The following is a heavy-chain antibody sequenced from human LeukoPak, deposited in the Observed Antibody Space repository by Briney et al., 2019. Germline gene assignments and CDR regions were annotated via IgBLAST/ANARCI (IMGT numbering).Heavy chain of an antibody. J-gene: IGHJ4*02. Sequence: GGSLRLSCAASGFTFDDYAMHWVRQAPGKGLEWVSGISWKSGSIGYADSVKGRFTISRDNAKNSLYLQMNSLRAEDTALYYCAKDSGSYSHLDYWGQGTLVTVSS. CDR2: ISWKSGSI. CDR1: GFTFDDYA. D-gene: IGHD1-26*01. V-gene: IGHV3-9*01. CDR3: AKDSGSYSHLDY.